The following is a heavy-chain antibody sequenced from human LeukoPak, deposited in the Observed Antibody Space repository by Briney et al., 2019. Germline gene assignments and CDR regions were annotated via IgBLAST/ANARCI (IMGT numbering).Heavy chain of an antibody. CDR2: FYSTGTI. D-gene: IGHD1-26*01. Sequence: PSETLSLTCTVSGDSLINSVYYWGWIRQPPGKGLEWVGSFYSTGTIYYNPSLKSRVTVSADTSKNQFSLQLTSVTVADAAVYYCARHGAGYAGAYYAPYWGQGTLVSVSS. V-gene: IGHV4-39*01. CDR1: GDSLINSVYY. J-gene: IGHJ4*02. CDR3: ARHGAGYAGAYYAPY.